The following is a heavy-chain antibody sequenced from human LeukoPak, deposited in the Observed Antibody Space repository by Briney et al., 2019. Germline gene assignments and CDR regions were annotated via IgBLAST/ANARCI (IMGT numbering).Heavy chain of an antibody. D-gene: IGHD1-26*01. Sequence: ASVKVSCKASGYTFTNYGISWVRQAPGQGLEWMGWISTYNGNTHYAQKLQGRVTMTTDTSTSTAYMELRSLRSDDTAVYYSARARQRATGSYSALDSWGQGTLVTVSS. V-gene: IGHV1-18*01. CDR2: ISTYNGNT. CDR1: GYTFTNYG. CDR3: ARARQRATGSYSALDS. J-gene: IGHJ4*02.